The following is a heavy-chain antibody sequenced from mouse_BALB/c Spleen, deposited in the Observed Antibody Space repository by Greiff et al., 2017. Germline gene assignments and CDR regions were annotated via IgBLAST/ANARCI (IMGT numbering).Heavy chain of an antibody. J-gene: IGHJ4*01. CDR3: YRYGAMDY. D-gene: IGHD1-1*01. V-gene: IGHV14-1*02. Sequence: EVKLVESGAELVRPGALVKLSCKASGFNIKDYYMHWVKQRPEQGLEWIGWIDPENGNTIYDPKFQGKASITADTSSNTAYLQLSSLTSEDTAVYYCYRYGAMDYWGQGTSVTVSS. CDR1: GFNIKDYY. CDR2: IDPENGNT.